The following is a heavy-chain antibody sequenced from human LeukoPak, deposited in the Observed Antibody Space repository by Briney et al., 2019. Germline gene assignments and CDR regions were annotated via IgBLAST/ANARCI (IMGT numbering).Heavy chain of an antibody. V-gene: IGHV3-33*08. CDR1: GFTFSSYG. J-gene: IGHJ4*02. D-gene: IGHD3-22*01. CDR3: ARDFWEDTYYYDSSGPIVY. CDR2: IWYGGSNK. Sequence: PGGSLRLSCAASGFTFSSYGMHWVRQAPGKGLEWVAVIWYGGSNKYYADSVKGRFTISRDNSKNTLYLQMNSLRAEDTAVYYCARDFWEDTYYYDSSGPIVYWGQGTLVTVSS.